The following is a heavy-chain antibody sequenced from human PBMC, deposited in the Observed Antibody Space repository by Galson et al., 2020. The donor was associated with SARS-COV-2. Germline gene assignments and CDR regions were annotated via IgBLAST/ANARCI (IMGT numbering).Heavy chain of an antibody. Sequence: ASVKVSCKASGYTFTSYGISWVRQAPGQGLEWMGWISAYNGNTNYAQKLQGRVTMTTDTYTSTAYMELRSLRSDDTAVYYCARDGWHDFWSGYLSPTNYYGMDVWGQGTTVTVSS. CDR3: ARDGWHDFWSGYLSPTNYYGMDV. CDR1: GYTFTSYG. CDR2: ISAYNGNT. J-gene: IGHJ6*02. D-gene: IGHD3-3*01. V-gene: IGHV1-18*01.